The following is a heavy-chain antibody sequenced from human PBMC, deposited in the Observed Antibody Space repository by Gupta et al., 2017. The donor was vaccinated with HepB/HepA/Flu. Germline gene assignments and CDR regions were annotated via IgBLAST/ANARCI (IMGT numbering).Heavy chain of an antibody. CDR3: ARAYYDFWSGYSGWFDP. CDR2: IYYSGST. J-gene: IGHJ5*02. V-gene: IGHV4-31*03. Sequence: QVQLQASGPGLVKPSQTLSLPCTVSAGSISSGVYYWSWLRQQPGKGLEWIGYIYYSGSTYYNPSLKSRVTISVDTAKNQFSLKLSSGTAADTDVYYCARAYYDFWSGYSGWFDPWAQGTLVTVSS. D-gene: IGHD3-3*01. CDR1: AGSISSGVYY.